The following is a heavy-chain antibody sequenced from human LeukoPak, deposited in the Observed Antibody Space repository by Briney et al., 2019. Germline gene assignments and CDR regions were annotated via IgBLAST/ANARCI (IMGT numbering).Heavy chain of an antibody. CDR3: ARGGTRMQYGDLDY. Sequence: ASVKVSCKASGYTFTSYDINWVRQATGQGLEWMGWMNPNSGNTGYAQKFQGRVTMTRNTSISTAYMELSRLRSDDTAVYYCARGGTRMQYGDLDYWGQGTLVTVSS. CDR1: GYTFTSYD. J-gene: IGHJ4*02. CDR2: MNPNSGNT. D-gene: IGHD4-17*01. V-gene: IGHV1-8*01.